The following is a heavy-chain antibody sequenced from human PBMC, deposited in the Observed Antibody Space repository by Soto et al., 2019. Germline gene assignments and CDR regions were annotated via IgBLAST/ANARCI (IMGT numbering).Heavy chain of an antibody. V-gene: IGHV3-53*01. CDR3: VRVTGAESH. J-gene: IGHJ4*02. Sequence: EVQLVESGGGLTQPGGSLRLSCVVSGFIVSRSHMMWVRQAPGKGLEGVSVIYNHGQINYVDPVKGRFTIARDNSKNTIYLQMNSLKVEDTAVYYCVRVTGAESHWGQGALVTVSS. CDR2: IYNHGQI. CDR1: GFIVSRSH. D-gene: IGHD7-27*01.